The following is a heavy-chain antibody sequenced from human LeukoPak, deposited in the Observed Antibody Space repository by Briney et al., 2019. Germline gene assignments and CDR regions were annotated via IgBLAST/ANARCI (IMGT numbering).Heavy chain of an antibody. CDR3: ARVRRYSSSWYYYNYGMDV. D-gene: IGHD6-13*01. CDR2: INHSGST. CDR1: GGSFSGYY. V-gene: IGHV4-34*01. Sequence: PSETLSLTCAVYGGSFSGYYWSWIRQPPGKGLEWIGEINHSGSTNYNPSLKSRVTISVDTSKNQFSLKLSSVTAADTAVYYCARVRRYSSSWYYYNYGMDVWGQGTTVTVSS. J-gene: IGHJ6*02.